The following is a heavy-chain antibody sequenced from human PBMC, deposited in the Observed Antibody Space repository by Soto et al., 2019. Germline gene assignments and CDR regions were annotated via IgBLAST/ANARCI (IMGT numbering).Heavy chain of an antibody. CDR1: GYTFTRYG. V-gene: IGHV1-18*01. CDR2: INTYSGNT. Sequence: QVQLVQSGAEVKNPGASVKVSCKASGYTFTRYGIGWARQAPGQGLEWMGWINTYSGNTNYAQNAQGRVTLTTDTSTSTAYMELRSLRSNDTAIYYCAMVDVYVTPSPQDVWGQGTTVIVSS. CDR3: AMVDVYVTPSPQDV. J-gene: IGHJ6*02. D-gene: IGHD3-16*01.